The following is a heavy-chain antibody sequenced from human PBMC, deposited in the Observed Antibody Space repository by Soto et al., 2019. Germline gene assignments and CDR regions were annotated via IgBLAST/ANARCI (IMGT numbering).Heavy chain of an antibody. J-gene: IGHJ5*02. CDR2: IYWDDDK. D-gene: IGHD3-10*02. V-gene: IGHV2-5*02. CDR1: GLSLSTSGEA. Sequence: QITLKESGPTLVKPTQTLTLTCTFSGLSLSTSGEAVGWIRQPPGKALAWLALIYWDDDKRYNPTLKTRLTITKDTSQNPVVLTLTNMDPVDTSTYYCAHYVSTSPAGWFDPWGQGILVTVSS. CDR3: AHYVSTSPAGWFDP.